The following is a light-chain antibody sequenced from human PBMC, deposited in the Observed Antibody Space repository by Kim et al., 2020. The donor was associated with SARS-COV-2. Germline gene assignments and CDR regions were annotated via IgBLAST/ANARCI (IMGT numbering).Light chain of an antibody. J-gene: IGKJ2*01. Sequence: SSSVGDRVTITCQASQDITNYLNWYQQKPGKAPKLLIFDASNLETGVPSRFSGTGSGTDFTFTISSLQPEDIATYYCQQYDNFPYTFGQGTKLEI. CDR3: QQYDNFPYT. V-gene: IGKV1-33*01. CDR1: QDITNY. CDR2: DAS.